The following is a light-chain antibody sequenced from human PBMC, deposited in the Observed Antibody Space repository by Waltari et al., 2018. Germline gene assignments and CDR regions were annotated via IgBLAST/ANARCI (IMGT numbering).Light chain of an antibody. CDR2: DVT. V-gene: IGLV2-14*03. J-gene: IGLJ3*02. CDR3: TSQTLDGVVL. Sequence: QSALTQPASVSGSPGQSITISCTGIVSAIDDSAFVSWYQHHPGKPPRVIIYDVTNRPSGISDRFSASKSANTASLTISWLQPEDECDYYCTSQTLDGVVLFGGGTQVTVL. CDR1: VSAIDDSAF.